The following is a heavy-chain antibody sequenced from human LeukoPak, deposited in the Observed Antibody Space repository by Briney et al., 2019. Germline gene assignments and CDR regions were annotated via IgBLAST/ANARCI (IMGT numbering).Heavy chain of an antibody. CDR1: GYTFTSYA. J-gene: IGHJ4*02. D-gene: IGHD3-10*01. CDR3: ASALVRGVIIGILGY. CDR2: LNAGNGNT. Sequence: ASVKVSCKASGYTFTSYAMRWVRQAPGQRLEWMGWLNAGNGNTKYSQKFQGRVTITRDTSASTAYMELSSLRSEDTAVYYCASALVRGVIIGILGYWGQGTLVTVSS. V-gene: IGHV1-3*01.